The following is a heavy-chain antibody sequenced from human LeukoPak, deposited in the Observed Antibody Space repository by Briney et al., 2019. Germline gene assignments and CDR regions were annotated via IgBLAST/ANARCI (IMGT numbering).Heavy chain of an antibody. CDR3: AKDGQRYCSSTSCYGGGMDV. D-gene: IGHD2-2*01. CDR1: GFTFSAYE. CDR2: IHTGGGGV. V-gene: IGHV3-48*03. Sequence: GGSLRLSCAASGFTFSAYEMNWVRQAPGKGLDWLSYIHTGGGGVQYADSVRGRFTISRDNAKNSLYLQMNSLRAEDTAVYYCAKDGQRYCSSTSCYGGGMDVWGQGTTVTVSS. J-gene: IGHJ6*02.